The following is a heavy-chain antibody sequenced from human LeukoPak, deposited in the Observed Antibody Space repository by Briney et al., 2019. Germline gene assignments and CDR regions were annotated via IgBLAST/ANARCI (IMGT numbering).Heavy chain of an antibody. D-gene: IGHD6-13*01. V-gene: IGHV3-23*01. J-gene: IGHJ4*02. CDR3: AKGTYSSPPPGYFDY. Sequence: GGSLRLSCAASGFTFSSYAMSWVRQAPGKGLEWVSGISGSGGSKYYADSVKGRCTISRYNSKNTLYLQRNSLRAEDTAVYYCAKGTYSSPPPGYFDYWGQGTLVTVSS. CDR1: GFTFSSYA. CDR2: ISGSGGSK.